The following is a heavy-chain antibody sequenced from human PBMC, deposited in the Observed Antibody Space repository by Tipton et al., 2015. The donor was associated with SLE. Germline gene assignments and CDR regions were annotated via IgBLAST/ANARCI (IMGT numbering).Heavy chain of an antibody. CDR2: IYYSGST. CDR1: GGSIRSSSYY. Sequence: TLSLTCTVSGGSIRSSSYYWGWIRQPPGKGLEWIGSIYYSGSTYYNPSLKSRVTISVDTSKNQFSLKLSSVTAADTAVYYCARHDTNYGRNWFDPWGQGTLVTVSS. CDR3: ARHDTNYGRNWFDP. V-gene: IGHV4-39*01. J-gene: IGHJ5*02. D-gene: IGHD2-8*01.